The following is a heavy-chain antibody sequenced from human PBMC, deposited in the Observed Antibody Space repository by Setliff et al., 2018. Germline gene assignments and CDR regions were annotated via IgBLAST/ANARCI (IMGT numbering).Heavy chain of an antibody. CDR1: GYSFTNYG. D-gene: IGHD3-22*01. J-gene: IGHJ3*02. CDR2: NSV. V-gene: IGHV1-18*01. CDR3: ARDLDYQYYYETSGRDAFDI. Sequence: ASVKVSCKTSGYSFTNYGINWLRQAPGQGLEWMGWNSVYARKFQGRVTMTIDTPTTTAYMELRSLTSDDTAVYYCARDLDYQYYYETSGRDAFDIWGLGTMVTVSS.